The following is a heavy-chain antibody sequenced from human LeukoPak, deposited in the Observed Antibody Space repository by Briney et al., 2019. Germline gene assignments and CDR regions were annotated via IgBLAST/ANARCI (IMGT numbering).Heavy chain of an antibody. CDR3: ARELSTVTTNHFDY. V-gene: IGHV3-66*03. D-gene: IGHD4-11*01. CDR2: IYSSGST. CDR1: GFTVSSNY. Sequence: GGSLRLSCAASGFTVSSNYMSWVRQAPGKGLECVSVIYSSGSTYYADSVKGRFTISRDNSKNTLYLQMNSLRAEDTAVYYCARELSTVTTNHFDYWGQGTLVTVSS. J-gene: IGHJ4*02.